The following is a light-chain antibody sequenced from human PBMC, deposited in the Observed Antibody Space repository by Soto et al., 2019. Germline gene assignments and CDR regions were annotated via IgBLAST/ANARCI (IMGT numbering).Light chain of an antibody. CDR1: STDFVSYNR. V-gene: IGLV2-18*01. CDR3: TLYTSENTYV. Sequence: QSALAQPPSVSGSPGQSVTISCTGTSTDFVSYNRVSWYQQPPGTAPKLIIYEASNRPSGVPDRFSGSKSGNTASLTISVLQAADEADYYCTLYTSENTYVFGTGTKVTVL. CDR2: EAS. J-gene: IGLJ1*01.